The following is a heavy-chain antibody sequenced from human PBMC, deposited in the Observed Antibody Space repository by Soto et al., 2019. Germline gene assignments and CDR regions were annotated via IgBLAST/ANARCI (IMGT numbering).Heavy chain of an antibody. Sequence: GGSLRLSCAASGFTFSNYAMTWVRQAPGKGLEWVSGLNGSGGSTSSADSVKGRFAISRDNSKNTLYLQMNSLRDGDTAVYYCAKDIVDSTVYGMDVWGQGTTVTVSS. CDR1: GFTFSNYA. V-gene: IGHV3-23*01. CDR2: LNGSGGST. J-gene: IGHJ6*02. D-gene: IGHD1-26*01. CDR3: AKDIVDSTVYGMDV.